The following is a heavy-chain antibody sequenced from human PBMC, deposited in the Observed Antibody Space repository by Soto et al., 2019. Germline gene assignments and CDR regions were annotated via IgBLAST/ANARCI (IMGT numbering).Heavy chain of an antibody. CDR1: VVTVNNYA. CDR3: AKAGGAAGTVDYFDY. D-gene: IGHD6-13*01. V-gene: IGHV3-23*01. Sequence: GGSLKLACAASVVTVNNYAINWVRQSPGKGLEWVSVISGSAGSTYYADSVKGRFTITRDNSKNTLYLQMSSLRAEDTAVYYCAKAGGAAGTVDYFDYWGQGTLVTVSS. CDR2: ISGSAGST. J-gene: IGHJ4*02.